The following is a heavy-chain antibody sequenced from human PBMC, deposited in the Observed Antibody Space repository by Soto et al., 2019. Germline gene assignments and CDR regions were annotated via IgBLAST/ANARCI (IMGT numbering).Heavy chain of an antibody. V-gene: IGHV1-69*13. D-gene: IGHD3-10*01. Sequence: GASVKVSCKASGGTFSSYAISWVRQAPGQGLEWMGGIIPIFGTANYAQKFQGRVTITADESTSTAYMELSSLRSEDTAVYYCASPYGSGSWDFDYWGQGTLVTVSS. J-gene: IGHJ4*02. CDR2: IIPIFGTA. CDR1: GGTFSSYA. CDR3: ASPYGSGSWDFDY.